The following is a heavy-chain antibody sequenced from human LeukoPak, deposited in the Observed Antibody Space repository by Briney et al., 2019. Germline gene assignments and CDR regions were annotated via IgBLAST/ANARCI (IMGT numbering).Heavy chain of an antibody. D-gene: IGHD2-2*01. J-gene: IGHJ4*02. CDR3: ARGGTATSTKGAIVVVPAATPFY. CDR1: GYTFTSYY. Sequence: GASVKVSCKASGYTFTSYYMHWVRQSPGQGLEWMGIINPSGGSTSYAQKFQGRVTMTRDTSTSTVYMELSSLRSEDTAVYYCARGGTATSTKGAIVVVPAATPFYWGQGTLVTVSS. CDR2: INPSGGST. V-gene: IGHV1-46*01.